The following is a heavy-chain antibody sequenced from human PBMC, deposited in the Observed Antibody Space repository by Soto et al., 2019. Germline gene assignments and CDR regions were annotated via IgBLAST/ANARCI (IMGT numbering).Heavy chain of an antibody. J-gene: IGHJ6*02. CDR1: GYTFTSYG. CDR3: ARAGYSSSWLTPGENYYYYYGMGV. Sequence: ASVKVSCKASGYTFTSYGISWVRQAPGQGLEWMGWISAYNGNTNYAQKLQGRVTMTTDTSTSTAYMELRSLRSDDTAVYYCARAGYSSSWLTPGENYYYYYGMGVWGQGTTVTVSS. V-gene: IGHV1-18*01. CDR2: ISAYNGNT. D-gene: IGHD6-13*01.